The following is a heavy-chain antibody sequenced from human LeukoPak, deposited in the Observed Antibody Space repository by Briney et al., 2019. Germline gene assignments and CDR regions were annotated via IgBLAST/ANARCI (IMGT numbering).Heavy chain of an antibody. Sequence: PGGSLRLSCAASGFTFSSYWMSWVRQAPGKGLEWVANIKQDGSEKYYVDSVKGRFTISRDNAKNSLYLQMNSLRAEDTGVYYCARIDYTYAPGVDYWGQGTLVTVSS. D-gene: IGHD5-18*01. J-gene: IGHJ4*02. CDR1: GFTFSSYW. V-gene: IGHV3-7*01. CDR2: IKQDGSEK. CDR3: ARIDYTYAPGVDY.